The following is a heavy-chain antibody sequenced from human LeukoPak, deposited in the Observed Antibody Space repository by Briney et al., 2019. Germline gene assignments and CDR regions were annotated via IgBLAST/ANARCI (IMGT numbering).Heavy chain of an antibody. D-gene: IGHD5/OR15-5a*01. J-gene: IGHJ4*02. CDR3: ARDPVSKRGAFDS. CDR1: GFTFSSYW. V-gene: IGHV3-7*01. Sequence: GGSLRVSCAASGFTFSSYWMSWVREAPGKGLEWVANIKLDGSAKYYVDSVKGRFTISRDNAKNSLYLQMNSLRAEDTAVYYCARDPVSKRGAFDSWGQGTLVTVSS. CDR2: IKLDGSAK.